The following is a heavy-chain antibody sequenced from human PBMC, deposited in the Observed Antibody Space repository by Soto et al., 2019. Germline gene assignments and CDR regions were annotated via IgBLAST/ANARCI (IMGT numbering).Heavy chain of an antibody. CDR1: GGSLGNYG. CDR3: ARGDATKIVVTTYYAMDV. J-gene: IGHJ6*02. D-gene: IGHD3-9*01. CDR2: IIPVFGTA. Sequence: QVQLVQSGAEVKKPGSSVKVSGKASGGSLGNYGISWVRQAPGQGLEWMGGIIPVFGTANYAQKFQGRVTITADESTSIVYMDVTSLRSEDTAVYYCARGDATKIVVTTYYAMDVWGQGTTVTVSS. V-gene: IGHV1-69*12.